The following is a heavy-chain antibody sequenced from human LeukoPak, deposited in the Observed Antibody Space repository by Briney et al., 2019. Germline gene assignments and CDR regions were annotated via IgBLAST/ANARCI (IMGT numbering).Heavy chain of an antibody. CDR1: GGSISSYY. CDR3: ARGLGYCSGGSCRLFDY. V-gene: IGHV4-59*12. CDR2: IYYSGST. D-gene: IGHD2-15*01. J-gene: IGHJ4*02. Sequence: SETLSLTCTVSGGSISSYYWSWIRQPPGKGLEWIGYIYYSGSTNYNPSLKSRVTISVDTSKNQFSLKLSSVTAADTAVYYCARGLGYCSGGSCRLFDYWGQGTLVTVSS.